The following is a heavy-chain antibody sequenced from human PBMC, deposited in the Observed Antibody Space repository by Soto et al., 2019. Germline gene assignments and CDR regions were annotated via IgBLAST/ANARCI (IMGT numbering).Heavy chain of an antibody. D-gene: IGHD4-17*01. V-gene: IGHV1-3*01. CDR2: INAGNGDT. J-gene: IGHJ4*02. Sequence: ASVKVSCKASGYTFTSYAMHWVRQAPGQRLECMGWINAGNGDTRYSQKFQGRVTFTRDTSATTAYMELNGLRSEDTAVYYCARGPDYAGYIDYWGQGSLVTVSS. CDR1: GYTFTSYA. CDR3: ARGPDYAGYIDY.